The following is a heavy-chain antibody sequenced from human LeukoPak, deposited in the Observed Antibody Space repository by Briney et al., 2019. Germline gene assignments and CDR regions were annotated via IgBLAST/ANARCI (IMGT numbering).Heavy chain of an antibody. CDR1: VGSISSSNW. J-gene: IGHJ3*02. Sequence: SETLSLTCAVSVGSISSSNWWSWVRQPPGKGLEWIGEIYHSGSTNYNPSLKSRVTISVDKSKNQFSLKLSSVTAADTAVYYCARGDYVDYVLGAFDIWGQGTMVTVSS. CDR2: IYHSGST. D-gene: IGHD3-16*01. CDR3: ARGDYVDYVLGAFDI. V-gene: IGHV4-4*02.